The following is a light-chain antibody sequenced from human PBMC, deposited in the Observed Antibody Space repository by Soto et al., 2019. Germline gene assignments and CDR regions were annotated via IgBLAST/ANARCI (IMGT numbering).Light chain of an antibody. CDR2: DVT. CDR3: CSYTTSNTLV. CDR1: SSDLGAYNS. V-gene: IGLV2-14*01. J-gene: IGLJ1*01. Sequence: QSALTQPASVSGSPGQSITISCTGTSSDLGAYNSVSWYRQHPGKAPKVMIYDVTNRPSGVSSRFSGSKSGNTASLTISGLQADDEADYYCCSYTTSNTLVFGTWTKLTVL.